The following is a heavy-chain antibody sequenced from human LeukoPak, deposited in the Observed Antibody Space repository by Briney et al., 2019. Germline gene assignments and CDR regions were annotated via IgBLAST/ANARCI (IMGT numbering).Heavy chain of an antibody. V-gene: IGHV3-23*01. CDR1: GFAFSSHV. CDR2: ISGSGGST. Sequence: TGGSLRLSCAASGFAFSSHVMSWVRQAPGKGLEWVSGISGSGGSTYYADSVKDRFTISRDNSKNTLYLQMNSLRAEDTAVYYCARVRSSSWYYYYYMDVWGKGTTVTVSS. CDR3: ARVRSSSWYYYYYMDV. J-gene: IGHJ6*03. D-gene: IGHD6-13*01.